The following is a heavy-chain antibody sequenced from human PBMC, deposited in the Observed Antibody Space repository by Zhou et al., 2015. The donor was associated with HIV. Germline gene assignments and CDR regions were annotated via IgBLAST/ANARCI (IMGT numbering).Heavy chain of an antibody. Sequence: QLVESGGDLVRLGGSLRLSCVGSGFTFSDYGMSWVRQAAGEGLEWLAHVNENGTVTYTADSLRGRFTISRDNAKNSLYLQMNSLRAEDTAVYYCARVGTEGARDYLDFWGQGTLVTVSS. CDR3: ARVGTEGARDYLDF. CDR1: GFTFSDYG. J-gene: IGHJ4*02. D-gene: IGHD7-27*01. CDR2: VNENGTVT. V-gene: IGHV3-11*04.